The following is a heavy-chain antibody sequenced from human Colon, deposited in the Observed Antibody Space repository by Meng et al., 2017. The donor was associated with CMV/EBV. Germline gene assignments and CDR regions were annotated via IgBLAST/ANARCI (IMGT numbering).Heavy chain of an antibody. Sequence: GESLKISCAASGFSVSSKYMTWVRQAPGKGLEWVSYISSSSSTIYYADSVKGRFTISRDNAKNSLYLQMNSLRAEDTAVYYCARDRCSSTSCFYYYYGMDVWGQGTTVTVSS. CDR3: ARDRCSSTSCFYYYYGMDV. CDR2: ISSSSSTI. J-gene: IGHJ6*02. V-gene: IGHV3-48*04. D-gene: IGHD2-2*01. CDR1: GFSVSSKY.